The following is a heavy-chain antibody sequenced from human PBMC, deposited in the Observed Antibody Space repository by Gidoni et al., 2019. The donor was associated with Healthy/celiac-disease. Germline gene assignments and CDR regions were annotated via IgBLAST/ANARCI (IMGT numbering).Heavy chain of an antibody. CDR3: AGSGYVYYYDGMDV. D-gene: IGHD5-12*01. CDR1: GGSFSGYY. V-gene: IGHV4-34*01. J-gene: IGHJ6*02. Sequence: VQLQQWGAGLLKPSETLSLTCAVYGGSFSGYYWRWIRQPPGKGLEWIGEINHSGSTNYNPSLKSRVTISVDTSKNQFSLKLSSVTAADTAVYYCAGSGYVYYYDGMDVWGQGTTVTVSS. CDR2: INHSGST.